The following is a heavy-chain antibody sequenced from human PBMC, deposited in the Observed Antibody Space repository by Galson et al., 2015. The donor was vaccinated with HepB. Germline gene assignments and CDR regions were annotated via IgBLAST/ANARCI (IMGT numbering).Heavy chain of an antibody. V-gene: IGHV1-3*01. CDR2: INAGNGNT. CDR3: ARDLLVRYDILTAFRPGYALGMDV. D-gene: IGHD3-9*01. CDR1: GYTFTSYA. J-gene: IGHJ6*02. Sequence: SVKVSCKASGYTFTSYAMHWVRQAPGQRLEWMGWINAGNGNTKYSQKFQGRVTITRDTSASTAYMELSSLRSEDTAVYYCARDLLVRYDILTAFRPGYALGMDVWCQGTTVTVSS.